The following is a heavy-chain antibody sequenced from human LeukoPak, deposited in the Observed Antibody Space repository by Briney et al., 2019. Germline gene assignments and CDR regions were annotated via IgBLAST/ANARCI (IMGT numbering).Heavy chain of an antibody. CDR3: ARVAHQYSGSYFFDY. D-gene: IGHD1-26*01. CDR2: IYSGGST. Sequence: GGSLRLSCVASGITFSSYSMSWVRQAPGKGLEWVSVIYSGGSTYYADSVKGRFTISRDNSKNTLYLQMNSLRAEDTAVYYCARVAHQYSGSYFFDYWGQGTLVTVSS. CDR1: GITFSSYS. V-gene: IGHV3-53*01. J-gene: IGHJ4*02.